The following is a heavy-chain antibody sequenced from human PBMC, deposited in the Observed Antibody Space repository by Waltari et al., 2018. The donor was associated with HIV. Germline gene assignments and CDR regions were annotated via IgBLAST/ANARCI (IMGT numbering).Heavy chain of an antibody. J-gene: IGHJ4*02. CDR1: VGSIISNVYY. CDR2: VYYSGGT. CDR3: APRDYGDYQFDY. V-gene: IGHV4-39*01. D-gene: IGHD4-17*01. Sequence: QLQLQESGPGLVKPSETLSLTCTVSVGSIISNVYYWGWIRQPPGKGLEWIGSVYYSGGTSYTPSRKSRVTISVDTSKNQFYLRLRSVTSADTAVYYCAPRDYGDYQFDYWGRGTLVTVSS.